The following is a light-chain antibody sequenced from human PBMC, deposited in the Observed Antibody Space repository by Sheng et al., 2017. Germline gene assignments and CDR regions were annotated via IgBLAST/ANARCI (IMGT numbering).Light chain of an antibody. Sequence: IQMTQSPSSLSASVGDTVTITCRASQDISNYLAWYQQKPGKVPKLLIYAASTLQSGVASRFSGSGSGTDFTLTITSLQPEDVATYYCQKXDAVPRTFGPGTKVDIK. V-gene: IGKV1-27*01. CDR2: AAS. J-gene: IGKJ1*01. CDR1: QDISNY. CDR3: QKXDAVPRT.